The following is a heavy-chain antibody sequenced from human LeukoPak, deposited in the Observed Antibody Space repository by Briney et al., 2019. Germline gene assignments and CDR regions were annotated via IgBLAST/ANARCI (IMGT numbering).Heavy chain of an antibody. J-gene: IGHJ4*02. D-gene: IGHD3-3*01. V-gene: IGHV4-30-2*01. CDR2: IYHSGST. CDR1: GGSISSGGYY. CDR3: ATTYDFWSGYLDY. Sequence: PSETLSLTCTVSGGSISSGGYYWSWIRQPPGKGLEWIGYIYHSGSTYYNPSLKSRVTISVDRSKSQFSLKLSSVTAADTAVYYCATTYDFWSGYLDYWGQGTLVTVSS.